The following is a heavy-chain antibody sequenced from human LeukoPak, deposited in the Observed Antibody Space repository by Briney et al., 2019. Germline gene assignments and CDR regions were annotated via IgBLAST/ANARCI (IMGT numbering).Heavy chain of an antibody. CDR1: GFTFNSYA. CDR2: ISGGGGST. Sequence: GGSLRLSCAASGFTFNSYAMHWVRQAPGEGLEWVSTISGGGGSTYYADSVKGRFTISRDNSKNTLYLQVNSLRAEDTAVYYCAKGGKWDVTPFDYWGQGTLVTVSS. V-gene: IGHV3-23*01. J-gene: IGHJ4*02. CDR3: AKGGKWDVTPFDY. D-gene: IGHD1-26*01.